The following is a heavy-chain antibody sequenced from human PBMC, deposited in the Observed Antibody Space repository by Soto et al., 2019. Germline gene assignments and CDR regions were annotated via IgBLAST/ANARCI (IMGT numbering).Heavy chain of an antibody. J-gene: IGHJ5*02. CDR2: ISGSGGST. V-gene: IGHV3-23*01. CDR1: GFTFSSYT. Sequence: EVQLLESGGGLVQPGGSLRLSCAASGFTFSSYTMNWVRQAPGKGLEWVSTISGSGGSTYYADSVKGRFTISRDNSKNTLSLQMNSLRVENTAVYYCAKDSGYSSSWYVLSNWFDPWGQGTLVTVSS. D-gene: IGHD6-13*01. CDR3: AKDSGYSSSWYVLSNWFDP.